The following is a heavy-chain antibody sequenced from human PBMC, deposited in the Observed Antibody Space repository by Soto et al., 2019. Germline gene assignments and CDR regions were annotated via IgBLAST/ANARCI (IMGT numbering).Heavy chain of an antibody. J-gene: IGHJ5*01. CDR2: IYWNDDK. CDR1: GFSLSTSGVG. CDR3: ARRRGDSVNWYFRSWFDS. V-gene: IGHV2-5*01. Sequence: QITLKESGPTLVNPTQTLTLTCTFSGFSLSTSGVGVGWIRQPPGKALEWLALIYWNDDKRYSPSLKSRRTISTDHSNSRGDLTTTNMDPVDTAPYFCARRRGDSVNWYFRSWFDSRRQGTPVTVPS. D-gene: IGHD6-13*01.